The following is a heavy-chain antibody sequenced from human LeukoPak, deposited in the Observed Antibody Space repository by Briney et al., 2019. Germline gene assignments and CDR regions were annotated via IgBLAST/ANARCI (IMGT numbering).Heavy chain of an antibody. CDR2: INPSGGST. CDR1: GYTFTSYY. CDR3: ARGGEDDILSFDY. Sequence: ASVRVSCKASGYTFTSYYMHWVRQAPGQGLEWMGIINPSGGSTSYAQTFQGRVTLTRDTSTSTVYMELSSLRSEDTAVYYCARGGEDDILSFDYWGQGTLVTVSS. D-gene: IGHD3-9*01. J-gene: IGHJ4*02. V-gene: IGHV1-46*01.